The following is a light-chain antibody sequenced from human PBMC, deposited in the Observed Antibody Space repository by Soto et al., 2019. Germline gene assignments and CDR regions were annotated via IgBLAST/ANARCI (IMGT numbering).Light chain of an antibody. CDR2: GAS. V-gene: IGKV3-15*01. Sequence: IVMTQSPATLSVSPGERATLSCRASQSVYSNLAWYQQKPGQAPRLLVYGASTRATGIPARFSGSGSGTEFTLTISSLQSEDFAVYYCQQYNNWPQTFGQGTRLEIK. CDR1: QSVYSN. CDR3: QQYNNWPQT. J-gene: IGKJ5*01.